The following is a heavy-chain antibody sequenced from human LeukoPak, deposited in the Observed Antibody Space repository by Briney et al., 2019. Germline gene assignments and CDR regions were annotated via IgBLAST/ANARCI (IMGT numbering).Heavy chain of an antibody. J-gene: IGHJ6*02. V-gene: IGHV3-7*01. D-gene: IGHD3-9*01. Sequence: GGSLRLSCAASGFTFSSYWMSWVRQAPGKGLEWVANIKQDGSEKYYVDSVKGRFTISRDNAKNSLYLQMNSLRAEDTAVYYCARDCSLRYFDWLPPYYYYGMDVWGQGTTVTVSS. CDR3: ARDCSLRYFDWLPPYYYYGMDV. CDR1: GFTFSSYW. CDR2: IKQDGSEK.